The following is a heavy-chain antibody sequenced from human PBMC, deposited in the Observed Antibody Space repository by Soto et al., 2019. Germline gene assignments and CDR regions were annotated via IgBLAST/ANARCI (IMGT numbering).Heavy chain of an antibody. CDR3: ARGDYDFWSGPISFYYGMDV. D-gene: IGHD3-3*01. J-gene: IGHJ6*02. CDR1: GFTFSSYA. V-gene: IGHV3-30-3*01. CDR2: ISYDGSNK. Sequence: GGSLRLSCAASGFTFSSYAMHWVRQAPGKGLEWVAVISYDGSNKYYADSVKGRFTISRDNSKNTLYLQMNSLRAEDTAVYYCARGDYDFWSGPISFYYGMDVWGQGTTVTASS.